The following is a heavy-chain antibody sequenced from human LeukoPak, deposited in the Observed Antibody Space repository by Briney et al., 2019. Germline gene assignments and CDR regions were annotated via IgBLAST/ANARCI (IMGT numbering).Heavy chain of an antibody. J-gene: IGHJ1*01. V-gene: IGHV1-2*02. CDR1: GYSFTGYY. CDR3: ARGVGGNPGNFQH. D-gene: IGHD4-23*01. Sequence: GASVKVSCKASGYSFTGYYMHWVRQAPGQGPEWMGWINPNTGGTNYAQKFEGRVTMTRDTSISTAYMELSRLRSDDTAAYYCARGVGGNPGNFQHWGQGTLVTVSS. CDR2: INPNTGGT.